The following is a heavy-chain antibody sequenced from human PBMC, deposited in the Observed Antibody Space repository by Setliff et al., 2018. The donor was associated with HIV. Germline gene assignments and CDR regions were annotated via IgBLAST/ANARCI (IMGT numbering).Heavy chain of an antibody. J-gene: IGHJ4*02. Sequence: ASVKVSCKASGYQFTAYYMHWVGQAPGKGLEWLGWINPNTGDTQYAQKFQGRVTVTRDSPIRTAYLEVNRLRSDDTAIYYCARDNRTGYSGGWPLDYWGQGTLVTVSS. CDR2: INPNTGDT. CDR3: ARDNRTGYSGGWPLDY. V-gene: IGHV1-2*02. CDR1: GYQFTAYY. D-gene: IGHD2-15*01.